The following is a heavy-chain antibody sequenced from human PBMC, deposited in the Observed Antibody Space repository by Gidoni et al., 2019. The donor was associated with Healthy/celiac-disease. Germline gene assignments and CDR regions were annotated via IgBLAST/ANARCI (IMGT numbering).Heavy chain of an antibody. Sequence: QVQLVESGGGVVQPGRSLRLSCAASGFTFSSYGMHWVRQEPGKGLEWVAVIWYDGSNKYYADAVKGRFTISRDNSKNTLYLQMNSLRAEDTAVYYCARAPSIVGSPLDYWGQGTLVTVSS. CDR3: ARAPSIVGSPLDY. CDR1: GFTFSSYG. J-gene: IGHJ4*02. CDR2: IWYDGSNK. D-gene: IGHD2-15*01. V-gene: IGHV3-33*01.